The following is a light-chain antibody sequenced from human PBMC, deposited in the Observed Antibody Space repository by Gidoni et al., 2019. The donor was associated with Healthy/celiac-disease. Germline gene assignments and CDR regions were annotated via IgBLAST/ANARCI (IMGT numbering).Light chain of an antibody. CDR3: QQYNSYSPWT. CDR1: QSISSW. V-gene: IGKV1-5*03. J-gene: IGKJ1*01. Sequence: DIQMTQSPSTLSASVGDSVTITCRASQSISSWLSWYQQKPGKAPKLLIYKASGLESGVPSRFSGSGSGTEFTLTISSLQPDDFATYYCQQYNSYSPWTFGQGTKVEIK. CDR2: KAS.